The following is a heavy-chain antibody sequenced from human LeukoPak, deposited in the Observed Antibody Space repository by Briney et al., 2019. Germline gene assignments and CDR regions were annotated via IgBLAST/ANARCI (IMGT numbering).Heavy chain of an antibody. J-gene: IGHJ4*02. CDR2: ISGSGGGT. Sequence: GGSLSLSCAASGFTFSSYAMSWVRQRPGKGLEWVSTISGSGGGTYYADSVKGRFTISRDNSKNTLYLQMNSLRPEDTAVYYCAGYFCSGGSCYRYFDYWGQGTLVTVSS. V-gene: IGHV3-23*01. CDR3: AGYFCSGGSCYRYFDY. CDR1: GFTFSSYA. D-gene: IGHD2-15*01.